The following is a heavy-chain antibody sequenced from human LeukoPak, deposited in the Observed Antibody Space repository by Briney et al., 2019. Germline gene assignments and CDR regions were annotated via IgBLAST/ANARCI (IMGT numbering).Heavy chain of an antibody. V-gene: IGHV3-30*18. CDR3: AKGWSGASGYYFDY. CDR2: ISYDGSNK. D-gene: IGHD1-26*01. Sequence: GGSLRLSCAASGFTFSSYGMHWVRQAPGKGLEWVAVISYDGSNKYYADSVKGRFTISRDNSKNTLYLQMNSLRAEDTAVYYCAKGWSGASGYYFDYWGQGTLVTVSS. J-gene: IGHJ4*02. CDR1: GFTFSSYG.